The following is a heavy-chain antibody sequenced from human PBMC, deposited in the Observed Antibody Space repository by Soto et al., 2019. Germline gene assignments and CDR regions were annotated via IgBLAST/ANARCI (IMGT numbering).Heavy chain of an antibody. CDR1: GFTLSDYY. D-gene: IGHD3-9*01. J-gene: IGHJ5*02. CDR3: ARVYDILTSAWLDP. CDR2: ISTNSRYT. Sequence: QEQLVESGGGLVKPGGSLRLSCAASGFTLSDYYMTWIRQAPGKGLELISYISTNSRYTKYADSVKGRFTISRDDAKNSLYLQMNSLRVEDTAVYYCARVYDILTSAWLDPWGQGTLVTVSS. V-gene: IGHV3-11*05.